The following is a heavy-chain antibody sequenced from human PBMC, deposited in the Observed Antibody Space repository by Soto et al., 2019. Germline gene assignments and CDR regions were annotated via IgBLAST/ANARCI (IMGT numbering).Heavy chain of an antibody. J-gene: IGHJ3*02. CDR3: ARVEGRSGVFGDPAVEI. Sequence: EVQLVESGGGLVQPGGSLRLSCAASGFTVTTYWMTWVRQAPGKGLEWVANIKEDGSEKNYVDSVKGRFTISRDKAKNPVYLQMDRLRVEGAAVYFCARVEGRSGVFGDPAVEIWGEGTMVTVSS. CDR1: GFTVTTYW. V-gene: IGHV3-7*01. CDR2: IKEDGSEK. D-gene: IGHD3-10*01.